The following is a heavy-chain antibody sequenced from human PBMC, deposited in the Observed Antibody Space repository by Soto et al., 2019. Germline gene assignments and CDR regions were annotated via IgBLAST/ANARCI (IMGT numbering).Heavy chain of an antibody. J-gene: IGHJ1*01. CDR1: GFTFSSHE. V-gene: IGHV3-48*03. D-gene: IGHD2-8*01. CDR2: ISGSGSTI. CDR3: ARGGVY. Sequence: LRLSCEATGFTFSSHEMNWIRQTPGKRLEWIARISGSGSTINYADSVKGRFTISRDNVQRTLHLQMDSLRVEDTGVYYCARGGVYWGRGTLVTVSS.